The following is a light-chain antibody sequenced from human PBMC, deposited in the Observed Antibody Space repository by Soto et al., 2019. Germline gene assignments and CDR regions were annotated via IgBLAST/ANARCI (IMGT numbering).Light chain of an antibody. CDR3: LLATHWPTS. CDR1: RSLVYSDGNAY. J-gene: IGKJ1*01. Sequence: DVVMTQSPLSLPVTLGQPASISCRSSRSLVYSDGNAYLNWFQQRPGQSPRRLIYKASNRDSGVPDWFSGSGSGTDFTLQLSSVEAEDVGVYCCLLATHWPTSFGRGTRVEIK. V-gene: IGKV2-30*01. CDR2: KAS.